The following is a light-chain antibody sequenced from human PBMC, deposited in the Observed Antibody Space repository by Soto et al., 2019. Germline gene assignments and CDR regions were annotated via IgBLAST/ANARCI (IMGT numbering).Light chain of an antibody. CDR3: SSYTSSGTPYV. Sequence: QSVLTQPASVSGSPGQSITISCTGTNSDIGGYNYVSWYQHHPGKAPKLMIYDVSNRPSGVSNRFSGSKSANTASLTISGLQAEDEADYYCSSYTSSGTPYVFGTGTK. CDR1: NSDIGGYNY. CDR2: DVS. V-gene: IGLV2-14*03. J-gene: IGLJ1*01.